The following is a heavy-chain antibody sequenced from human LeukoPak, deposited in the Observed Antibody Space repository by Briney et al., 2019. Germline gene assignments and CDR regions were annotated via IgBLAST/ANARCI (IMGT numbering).Heavy chain of an antibody. CDR3: ARDTYGGSYFPLPY. D-gene: IGHD1-26*01. CDR1: GYTFSGYY. Sequence: ASVKVSCKASGYTFSGYYMHWVRQAPGQGLEWMGWLSPKSGATKYAQKFQGRVTLTRDLSLNTAYMELSSLTSDDTAAYYCARDTYGGSYFPLPYWGQGALVTVSS. J-gene: IGHJ4*02. CDR2: LSPKSGAT. V-gene: IGHV1-2*02.